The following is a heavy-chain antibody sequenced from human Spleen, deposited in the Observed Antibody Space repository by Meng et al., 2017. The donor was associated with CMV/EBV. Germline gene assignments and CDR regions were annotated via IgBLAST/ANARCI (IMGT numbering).Heavy chain of an antibody. D-gene: IGHD2-21*01. Sequence: GESLKISCAASGFTFSSYGMHWVRQAPGKGLEWVAFIRYDGSNKYYADSVKGRFTISRDSSKNTLYLRMNSLRAEDTAVYYCARGYCGGDCYWQDHYYYGMDVWGQGTTVTVSS. V-gene: IGHV3-30*02. CDR2: IRYDGSNK. CDR1: GFTFSSYG. CDR3: ARGYCGGDCYWQDHYYYGMDV. J-gene: IGHJ6*02.